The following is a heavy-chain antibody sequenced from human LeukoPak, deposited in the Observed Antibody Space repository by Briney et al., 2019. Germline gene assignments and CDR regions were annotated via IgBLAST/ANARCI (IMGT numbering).Heavy chain of an antibody. D-gene: IGHD6-13*01. Sequence: MSGGSLRLSCAASGFTFSNAWMSWVRQAPGKGLEWVGRIKSKTDGGTTDYAAPVKGRFTISGDDSKNTLYLQMNSLKTEDTAVYYCTHTITPSSWYAVRYYFDYWGQGTLVTVSS. V-gene: IGHV3-15*01. CDR2: IKSKTDGGTT. CDR3: THTITPSSWYAVRYYFDY. J-gene: IGHJ4*02. CDR1: GFTFSNAW.